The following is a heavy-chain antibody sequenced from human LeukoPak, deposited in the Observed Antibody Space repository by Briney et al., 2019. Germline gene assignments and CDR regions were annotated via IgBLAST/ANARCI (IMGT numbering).Heavy chain of an antibody. CDR3: VKNNGWFHLAQ. V-gene: IGHV3-7*03. D-gene: IGHD6-19*01. J-gene: IGHJ4*02. CDR1: GFNFRDHW. Sequence: GGSLRLSCAASGFNFRDHWMDWVRQAPGKGLEWVGHIKTDGSETYYLDSLRGRFSISRDNTNNALYLRMNSLRVEDTAVYYCVKNNGWFHLAQWGQGTLVTVSS. CDR2: IKTDGSET.